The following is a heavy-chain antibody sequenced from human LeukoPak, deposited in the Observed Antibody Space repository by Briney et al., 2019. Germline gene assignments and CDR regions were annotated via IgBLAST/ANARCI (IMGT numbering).Heavy chain of an antibody. CDR1: GFTFSSYS. CDR3: AAQEGRWPGYFDY. Sequence: PGGSLRLSCAASGFTFSSYSINWVRQAPGKGLEWVSSISSDSNYIYYADSVKGRFPISRDNAKNSLCLQMNSLRAEDTAVYYCAAQEGRWPGYFDYWGQGTLVTVSS. D-gene: IGHD6-13*01. CDR2: ISSDSNYI. J-gene: IGHJ4*02. V-gene: IGHV3-21*01.